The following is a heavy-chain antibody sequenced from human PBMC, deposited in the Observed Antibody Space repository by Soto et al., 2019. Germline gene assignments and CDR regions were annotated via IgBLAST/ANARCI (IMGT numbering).Heavy chain of an antibody. Sequence: EVQLLESGGGLVQPGGSLRLSCAASGFTFSSYAMSWVRQAPGKGLEWVSAISGSGGSTYYADSVKGRFTISRDNSKNTLYLQMNSLRAEDSAVYYCAKGSSGWYERFDYWGQGTLVTVSS. CDR3: AKGSSGWYERFDY. CDR2: ISGSGGST. J-gene: IGHJ4*02. V-gene: IGHV3-23*01. D-gene: IGHD6-19*01. CDR1: GFTFSSYA.